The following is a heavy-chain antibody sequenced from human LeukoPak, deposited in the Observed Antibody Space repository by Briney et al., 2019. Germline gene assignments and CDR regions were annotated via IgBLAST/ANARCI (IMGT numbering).Heavy chain of an antibody. CDR2: ISSNGGST. CDR1: GFTFSSYT. V-gene: IGHV3-64*01. Sequence: GGSLRLSCAASGFTFSSYTMHWVRQAPGKGLEYVSAISSNGGSTYYATSVKGRFTISRDNSKNTLYLQMGSLRAEDMAVYYCARWRHSSGYYYYDWGQGTLVTVSS. CDR3: ARWRHSSGYYYYD. J-gene: IGHJ4*02. D-gene: IGHD3-22*01.